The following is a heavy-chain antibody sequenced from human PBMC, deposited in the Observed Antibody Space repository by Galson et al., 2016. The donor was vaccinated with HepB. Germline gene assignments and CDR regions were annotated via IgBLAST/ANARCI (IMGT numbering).Heavy chain of an antibody. CDR3: ARDQDRVLWFGELLSNDHYPYYGMDV. CDR2: INPRGGST. D-gene: IGHD3-10*01. J-gene: IGHJ6*02. V-gene: IGHV1-46*01. CDR1: GYTFTTYY. Sequence: SVKVSCKASGYTFTTYYIHWVRQAPGQGLDWMGIINPRGGSTSNAQKFQGRVTMTRDTSTSTVYMELSSLRSEDTAVYYCARDQDRVLWFGELLSNDHYPYYGMDVWGQGTTVTVSS.